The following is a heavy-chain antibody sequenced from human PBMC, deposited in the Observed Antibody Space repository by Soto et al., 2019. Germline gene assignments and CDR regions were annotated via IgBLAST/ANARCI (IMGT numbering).Heavy chain of an antibody. CDR1: GGSISSGGYY. CDR3: AVSVISIFDY. Sequence: PSETLSLTCTVSGGSISSGGYYWSWIRQHPGKGLEWIGYIYYSGSTYYNPSLKSRVTISVDTSKNQFSLKLSSVTAADTAVYYCAVSVISIFDYWGQGTLVTVSS. J-gene: IGHJ4*02. CDR2: IYYSGST. D-gene: IGHD3-16*02. V-gene: IGHV4-31*03.